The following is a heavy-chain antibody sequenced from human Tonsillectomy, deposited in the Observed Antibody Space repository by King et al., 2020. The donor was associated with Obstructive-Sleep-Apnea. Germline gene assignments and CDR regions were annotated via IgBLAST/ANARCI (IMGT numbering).Heavy chain of an antibody. V-gene: IGHV4-4*07. CDR2: IYTSGST. D-gene: IGHD2-15*01. CDR1: GGSISSYY. J-gene: IGHJ5*02. CDR3: SRGYCSGGSCVSYNWFDP. Sequence: VQLQESGPGLVKPSETLSLTCTVSGGSISSYYWSWIRQPAGKGLEWIGRIYTSGSTNYNPSLKSRVTMSVETSKNQFSLKLSSVTAADTAVYYWSRGYCSGGSCVSYNWFDPWGQGTLVTVSS.